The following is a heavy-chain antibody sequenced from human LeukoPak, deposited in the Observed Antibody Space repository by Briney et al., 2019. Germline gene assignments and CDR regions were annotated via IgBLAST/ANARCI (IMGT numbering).Heavy chain of an antibody. CDR2: ISSSSSYI. CDR1: GFTFSSYS. V-gene: IGHV3-21*01. D-gene: IGHD2-21*01. CDR3: ARDPRIVVGIASPFYY. J-gene: IGHJ4*02. Sequence: GGSLRLSCAASGFTFSSYSMNWVRQAPGKGLEWVSSISSSSSYIYYADSVKGRFTISRDNAKNSLYLQMNSLRAEDTAVYYCARDPRIVVGIASPFYYWGQGTLVTVPS.